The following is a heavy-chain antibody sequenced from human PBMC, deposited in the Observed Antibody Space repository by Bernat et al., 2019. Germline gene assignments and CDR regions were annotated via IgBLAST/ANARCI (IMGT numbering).Heavy chain of an antibody. V-gene: IGHV3-21*01. J-gene: IGHJ3*02. CDR3: ARSPYCDGECYWDVGGACDN. CDR2: ISSSSSYI. Sequence: EVQLVESGGGLVKPGGSLRLSCAASGFTFSSYSMNWVRQAPGKGLEWVSSISSSSSYIYYADSVKGRFTTSRDHAKNSLYLQMNSLRADDTAEYYFARSPYCDGECYWDVGGACDNWCQGKMVTDSS. CDR1: GFTFSSYS. D-gene: IGHD2-21*01.